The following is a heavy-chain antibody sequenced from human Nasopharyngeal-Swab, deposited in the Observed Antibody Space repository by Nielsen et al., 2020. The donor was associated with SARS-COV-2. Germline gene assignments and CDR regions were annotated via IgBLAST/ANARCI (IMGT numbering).Heavy chain of an antibody. CDR3: ARGTVDIVSTVRPYTY. Sequence: SVKVSCKASGGTFSRHGISWVRQAPGQGLEWMGGIIPIFGTASYAQKFQGRVTITADESTSTVYMELSSLRSEDTAIYYCARGTVDIVSTVRPYTYWGQGTLVTVSS. CDR1: GGTFSRHG. CDR2: IIPIFGTA. D-gene: IGHD5/OR15-5a*01. V-gene: IGHV1-69*13. J-gene: IGHJ4*02.